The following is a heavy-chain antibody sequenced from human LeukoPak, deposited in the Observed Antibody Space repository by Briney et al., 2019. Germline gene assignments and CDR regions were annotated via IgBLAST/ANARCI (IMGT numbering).Heavy chain of an antibody. Sequence: GGSLRLSCTASGFTFSDYWMHWVRHAPGKGLVWVSHIDRDGSGTTYADSVKGRFTISRDNAKNTLYLQMNSLRGEDTAVYYCARGIYSASHGPPWGQGTLVTVSS. CDR2: IDRDGSGT. J-gene: IGHJ5*02. CDR3: ARGIYSASHGPP. CDR1: GFTFSDYW. D-gene: IGHD1-26*01. V-gene: IGHV3-74*01.